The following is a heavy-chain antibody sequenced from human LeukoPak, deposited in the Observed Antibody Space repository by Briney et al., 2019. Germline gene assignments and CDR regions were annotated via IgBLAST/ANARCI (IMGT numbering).Heavy chain of an antibody. Sequence: GGSLRLSCAASGFTFSSNWMHWVRQAPGKGLVWVSRINEDGSTTNYADSVKGRSTIFRDNAKNTLYLQMNSLRAEDTAVYYCARTGYYYDSSGYYPSPDYWGQGTLVTVSS. CDR2: INEDGSTT. CDR1: GFTFSSNW. D-gene: IGHD3-22*01. V-gene: IGHV3-74*01. J-gene: IGHJ4*02. CDR3: ARTGYYYDSSGYYPSPDY.